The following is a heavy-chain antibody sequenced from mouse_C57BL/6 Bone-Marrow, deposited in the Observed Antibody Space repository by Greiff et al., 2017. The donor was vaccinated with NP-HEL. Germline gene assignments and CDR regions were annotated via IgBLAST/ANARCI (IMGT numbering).Heavy chain of an antibody. CDR1: GYTFTDYE. D-gene: IGHD2-3*01. CDR2: IDPETGGT. Sequence: VQLQQSGAELVRPGASVTLSCKASGYTFTDYEMHWVKKTPVHGLEWIGAIDPETGGTAYNQKFKGKAILTADKSSSTAYMELRSLTSEDSAVYYCTNDGLDVWGTGTTVTVSS. V-gene: IGHV1-15*01. CDR3: TNDGLDV. J-gene: IGHJ1*03.